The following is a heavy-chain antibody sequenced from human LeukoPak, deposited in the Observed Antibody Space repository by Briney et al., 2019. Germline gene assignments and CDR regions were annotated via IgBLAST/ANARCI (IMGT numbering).Heavy chain of an antibody. J-gene: IGHJ6*02. CDR2: ISGSGGST. CDR1: GFTFSSYA. D-gene: IGHD2-2*01. Sequence: HGGSLRLSCAASGFTFSSYAMSWVRPAPGKGLEWVSAISGSGGSTYYADSVKGRFTISRDNSKNTLYLQMNSLRAEDTAVYYCAKGGDIVVVPAAGYYYYGMDVWGQGTTVTVSS. V-gene: IGHV3-23*01. CDR3: AKGGDIVVVPAAGYYYYGMDV.